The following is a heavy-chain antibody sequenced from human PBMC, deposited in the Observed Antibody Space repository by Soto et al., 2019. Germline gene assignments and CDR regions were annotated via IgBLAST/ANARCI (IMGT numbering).Heavy chain of an antibody. V-gene: IGHV3-73*02. CDR3: TRPRGSSSGYFWYFDL. D-gene: IGHD6-13*01. CDR1: GFTFSGSA. J-gene: IGHJ2*01. CDR2: IRSKAKSYAT. Sequence: EVQLVESGGGLVQPGGSLKLSCAASGFTFSGSAMHWVRQASGKGLEWVGRIRSKAKSYATANAASGKGRFTVSSTDSKNTAYRQINNLKTEDTAVYYCTRPRGSSSGYFWYFDLWGRGTLVTVAS.